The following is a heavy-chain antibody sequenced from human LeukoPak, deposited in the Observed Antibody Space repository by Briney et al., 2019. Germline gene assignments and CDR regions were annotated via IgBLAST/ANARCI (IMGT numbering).Heavy chain of an antibody. CDR1: GFTVSSNY. CDR2: IYSGGST. V-gene: IGHV3-53*05. D-gene: IGHD6-6*01. J-gene: IGHJ6*03. CDR3: ARAHLSSSSTDYMDV. Sequence: GGSLRLSCAASGFTVSSNYMSWVRQAPGKGLEWVSVIYSGGSTYYADSVKGRFTISRDNSKNTLSLQMNSLRPEDTAVYYCARAHLSSSSTDYMDVWGKGTTVTVS.